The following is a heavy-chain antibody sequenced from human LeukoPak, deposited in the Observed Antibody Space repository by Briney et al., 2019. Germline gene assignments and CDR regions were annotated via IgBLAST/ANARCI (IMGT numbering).Heavy chain of an antibody. CDR3: TRQGVYYSDSSAFYY. CDR2: IYPGDSDI. J-gene: IGHJ4*02. CDR1: GYRFTNYW. D-gene: IGHD3-22*01. V-gene: IGHV5-51*01. Sequence: GESLKISCKGSGYRFTNYWIGWVRQMPGKGLELMGSIYPGDSDIRYSPSFQGRVTISADKSFTTAYLQWRSLKASDTAIYYCTRQGVYYSDSSAFYYWGQGTRVTVSS.